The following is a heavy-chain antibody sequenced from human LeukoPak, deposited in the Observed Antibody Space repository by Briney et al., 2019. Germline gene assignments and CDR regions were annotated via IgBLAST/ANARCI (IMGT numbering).Heavy chain of an antibody. CDR2: ISSSSSYI. Sequence: AGGSLRLSCAASGFTFSSYSMNWVRQAPGKGLEWVSSISSSSSYIYYADSVKGRFTISRDNAKNSLYLQMNSLRAEDTAVYYCARDSGGWAIFDYWGQGTLVTVSS. CDR3: ARDSGGWAIFDY. D-gene: IGHD3-10*01. J-gene: IGHJ4*02. V-gene: IGHV3-21*01. CDR1: GFTFSSYS.